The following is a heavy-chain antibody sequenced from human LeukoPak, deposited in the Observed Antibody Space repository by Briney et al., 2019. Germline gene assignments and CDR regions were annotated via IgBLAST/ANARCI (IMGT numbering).Heavy chain of an antibody. D-gene: IGHD2-2*01. CDR3: ARPPMYCTSTSCFFDY. J-gene: IGHJ4*02. Sequence: PEGSLRLSCAASGFTFSDYAMHWVRQAPGKGLEWVAVMSHDGLNKSFPDSVKGRFTISRDNSKNTLYLQMNSLRAEDTAVYYCARPPMYCTSTSCFFDYWGQGTLVTVSS. CDR2: MSHDGLNK. CDR1: GFTFSDYA. V-gene: IGHV3-30*04.